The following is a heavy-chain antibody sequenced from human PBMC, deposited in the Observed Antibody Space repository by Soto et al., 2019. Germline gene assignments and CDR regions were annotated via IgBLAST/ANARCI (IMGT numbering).Heavy chain of an antibody. CDR2: ISGSGTST. V-gene: IGHV3-23*01. CDR1: GFTFSSYA. Sequence: VGSLRLSCAASGFTFSSYALNWVRQAPGKGLEWVAEISGSGTSTYYAPSVKGRFIISSDSSKNTLYLRMYSLRAEDTAMYYCAKSLSALFSLGDFKYWGQGALVTVSS. J-gene: IGHJ4*02. D-gene: IGHD2-21*01. CDR3: AKSLSALFSLGDFKY.